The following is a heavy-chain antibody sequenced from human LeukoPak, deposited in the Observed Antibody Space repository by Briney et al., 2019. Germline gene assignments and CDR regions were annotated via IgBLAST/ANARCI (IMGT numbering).Heavy chain of an antibody. V-gene: IGHV3-49*03. Sequence: GGSLRLSCTTSRFTFGDYSMSWFRQAPGKGLEWVGFIRSKGYGGTAEYAASVKGRFTISRDDSNSIAYLQMDSLKTEDTAVYYCTREIRYFDWFQADYWGQGTLVTVSS. J-gene: IGHJ4*02. CDR2: IRSKGYGGTA. CDR3: TREIRYFDWFQADY. D-gene: IGHD3-9*01. CDR1: RFTFGDYS.